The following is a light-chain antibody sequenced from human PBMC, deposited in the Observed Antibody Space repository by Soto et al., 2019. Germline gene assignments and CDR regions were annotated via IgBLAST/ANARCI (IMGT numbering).Light chain of an antibody. CDR3: NSYTSKSTGV. J-gene: IGLJ1*01. CDR2: EVS. CDR1: SSDVGGYNY. Sequence: QSALTQPASVSGSPGQSITISCTGTSSDVGGYNYVSWYQQHPGKAPKLIIYEVSNRPSGVSNPFSGSKSGNTASLTISGLQAEDEADYYCNSYTSKSTGVFGTGTKLTVL. V-gene: IGLV2-14*01.